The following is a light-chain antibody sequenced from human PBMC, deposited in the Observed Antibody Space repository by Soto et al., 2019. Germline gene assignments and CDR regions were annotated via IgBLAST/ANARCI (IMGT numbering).Light chain of an antibody. Sequence: EIVMTQSPATLSVSPGERATLSCRASQSVSGNLAWYQQKPGQAPRLLIYGASTRATGLPARFSGSGSGTESTPTISSLPSEDCAHYYHQQNDHWPFTFGPGTKVDIK. CDR3: QQNDHWPFT. V-gene: IGKV3-15*01. J-gene: IGKJ3*01. CDR1: QSVSGN. CDR2: GAS.